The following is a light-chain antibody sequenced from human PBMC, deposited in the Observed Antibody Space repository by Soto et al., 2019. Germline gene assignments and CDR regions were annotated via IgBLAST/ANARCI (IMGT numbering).Light chain of an antibody. V-gene: IGKV3-15*01. CDR3: QQHNNWPYT. Sequence: EIVMTQSPATLSVSPGERGTLSCRASQSISSNLAWYQQKPGQAPRLLIYGASTRATGFPARFSGSGSGTEFTLTITSLQSEDFAVYYCQQHNNWPYTFGQGTKLEIK. J-gene: IGKJ2*01. CDR1: QSISSN. CDR2: GAS.